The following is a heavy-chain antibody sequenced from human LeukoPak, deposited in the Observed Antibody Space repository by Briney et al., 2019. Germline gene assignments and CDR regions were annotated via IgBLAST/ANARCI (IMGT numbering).Heavy chain of an antibody. CDR3: ARDRNLFDY. CDR1: GFTFSDYH. J-gene: IGHJ4*02. Sequence: PGGSLRLSCAASGFTFSDYHRSWLRQAPGKGLEWVSYISSSGSTIYYADSVKGRFTISRDNAKNSLYLQMNSLRADDTAVYYCARDRNLFDYWGQGTLVTVSS. V-gene: IGHV3-11*01. D-gene: IGHD1-14*01. CDR2: ISSSGSTI.